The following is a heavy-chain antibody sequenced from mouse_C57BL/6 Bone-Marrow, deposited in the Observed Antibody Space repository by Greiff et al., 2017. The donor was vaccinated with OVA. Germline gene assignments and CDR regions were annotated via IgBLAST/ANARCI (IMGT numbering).Heavy chain of an antibody. J-gene: IGHJ3*01. CDR1: GYTFTDYY. V-gene: IGHV1-26*01. CDR3: ARNVYYESMFAY. CDR2: INPNNGGT. D-gene: IGHD2-4*01. Sequence: VQLQQSGPELVKPGASVKISCKASGYTFTDYYMNWVKQSHGKSLEWIGDINPNNGGTSYNQKFKGKATLTVDKSSSTAYMELRSLTSEDSAVYYCARNVYYESMFAYWGQGTLVTVSA.